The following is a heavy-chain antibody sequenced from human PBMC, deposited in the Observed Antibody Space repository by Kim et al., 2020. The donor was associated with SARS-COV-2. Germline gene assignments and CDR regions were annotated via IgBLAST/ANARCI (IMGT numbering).Heavy chain of an antibody. J-gene: IGHJ6*02. V-gene: IGHV3-30-3*01. CDR3: ARVPGGSYYYGMDV. D-gene: IGHD3-16*01. CDR1: GFTFSSYA. Sequence: GGSLRLSCAASGFTFSSYAMHWVRQAPGKGLEWVAVISYDGSNKYYADSVKGRFTISRDNSKNTLYLQMNSLRAEDTAVYYCARVPGGSYYYGMDVWGQGTTVTVSS. CDR2: ISYDGSNK.